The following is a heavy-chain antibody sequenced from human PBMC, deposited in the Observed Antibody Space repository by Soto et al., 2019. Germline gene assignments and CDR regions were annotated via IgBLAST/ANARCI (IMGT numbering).Heavy chain of an antibody. CDR2: ISGSGGST. Sequence: VNWGASGFTFSSYTKSWVRQAPGKGLEWVSAISGSGGSTYYADSVKGRFTISRDNSKNTLYLQMNSLRAEDTAVYYCAKRSGAGSIAAAVWFDPWGQGTLVTVSS. V-gene: IGHV3-23*01. CDR3: AKRSGAGSIAAAVWFDP. CDR1: GFTFSSYT. J-gene: IGHJ5*02. D-gene: IGHD6-13*01.